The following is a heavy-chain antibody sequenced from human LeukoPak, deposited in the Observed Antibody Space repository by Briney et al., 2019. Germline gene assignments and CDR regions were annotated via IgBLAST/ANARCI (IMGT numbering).Heavy chain of an antibody. CDR3: ASLDTAAIRTGGY. J-gene: IGHJ4*02. D-gene: IGHD5-18*01. CDR2: IKKSGSET. CDR1: GFTFSSYA. V-gene: IGHV3-7*01. Sequence: GGSLRLSCAASGFTFSSYAMSWVRQAPGKGLEWVAMIKKSGSETHYVDSVKGRFTISRDSARNSLYLQMTSLKADDTAVYYCASLDTAAIRTGGYWGQGTLVTVSS.